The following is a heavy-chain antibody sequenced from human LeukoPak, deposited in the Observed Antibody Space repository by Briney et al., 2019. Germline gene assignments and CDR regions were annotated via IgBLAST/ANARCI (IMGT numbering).Heavy chain of an antibody. CDR3: AKSGRTGYNTPFDY. Sequence: KSGGSLRLSCAASGFTFTTSAMSWVRQAPGKGLEWVSTMSAGGGSTYYADSVEGRFTISRDNSKNTLYLQMNSLRAEDTAVYYCAKSGRTGYNTPFDYWGQGTLVTVSS. D-gene: IGHD3/OR15-3a*01. J-gene: IGHJ4*02. V-gene: IGHV3-23*01. CDR1: GFTFTTSA. CDR2: MSAGGGST.